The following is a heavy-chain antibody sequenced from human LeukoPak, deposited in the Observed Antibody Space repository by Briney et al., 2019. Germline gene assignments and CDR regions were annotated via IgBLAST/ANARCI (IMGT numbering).Heavy chain of an antibody. CDR3: ARGSVSYSQAFDI. CDR2: IYYSGST. V-gene: IGHV4-59*01. Sequence: PSETLSLTCTVSGGSISSYYWSWIRQPPGKGLEWIGYIYYSGSTNYNPSLKSRVTISVDTSKNQFSLKLSSVTAADTAVYYCARGSVSYSQAFDIWGQGTMVTVSS. J-gene: IGHJ3*02. D-gene: IGHD1-26*01. CDR1: GGSISSYY.